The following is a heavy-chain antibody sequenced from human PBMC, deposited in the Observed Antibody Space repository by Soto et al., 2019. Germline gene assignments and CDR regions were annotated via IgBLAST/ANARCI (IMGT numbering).Heavy chain of an antibody. J-gene: IGHJ4*02. CDR3: ARGPRFEFLEWLMGY. V-gene: IGHV1-2*02. CDR1: GYTFTGYY. D-gene: IGHD3-3*01. Sequence: ASVKVSCKASGYTFTGYYMHWVRQAPGQGLEWMGWINPNSGGPNYAQKFQGRVTMTRDTSISTAYMELSRLRSDDTAVYYGARGPRFEFLEWLMGYWGQGTLVTVSS. CDR2: INPNSGGP.